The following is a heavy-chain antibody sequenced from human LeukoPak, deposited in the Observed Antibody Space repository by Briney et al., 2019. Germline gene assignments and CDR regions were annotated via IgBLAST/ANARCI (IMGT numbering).Heavy chain of an antibody. CDR3: ARGRPIVVVPAAINYYYAMDV. J-gene: IGHJ6*04. Sequence: ASVKVSCKASGYTSTSYAMHWVRQAPGQRLEWMGWINAGNANTKYSQRFQGRVTITRDTSASTAYMELSSLRSEDTAVYYCARGRPIVVVPAAINYYYAMDVWGKGTTVTVSS. CDR2: INAGNANT. CDR1: GYTSTSYA. V-gene: IGHV1-3*01. D-gene: IGHD2-2*02.